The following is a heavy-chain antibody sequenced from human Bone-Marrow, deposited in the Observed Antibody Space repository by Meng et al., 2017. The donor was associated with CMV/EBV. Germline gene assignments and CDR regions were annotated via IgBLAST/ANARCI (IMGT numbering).Heavy chain of an antibody. CDR2: IIPIFGTA. V-gene: IGHV1-69*12. D-gene: IGHD6-13*01. J-gene: IGHJ4*02. CDR1: GGTFSSYA. Sequence: VQLGQAGAEGKQAGSSVQVSCKASGGTFSSYAISWVRQAPGQGLEWMGGIIPIFGTANYAQKFQGRVTITADESTSTAYMELSSLRSEDTAVYYCARVSSSWPHQLNTYYFDYWGLGTLVTVSS. CDR3: ARVSSSWPHQLNTYYFDY.